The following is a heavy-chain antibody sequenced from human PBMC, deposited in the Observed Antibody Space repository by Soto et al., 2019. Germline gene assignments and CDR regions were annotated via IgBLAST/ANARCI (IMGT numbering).Heavy chain of an antibody. CDR1: GYTFTSYA. V-gene: IGHV1-3*01. CDR3: ARALGYCTNGVCLDFDY. D-gene: IGHD2-8*01. Sequence: QVPLVQSGAEVKKPGASVKVSCKASGYTFTSYAMHWVRQAPGQRLEWMGWINAGNGNTKYSQKFQGRVTITRDTSASTAYMELSSLRSEDTAVYYCARALGYCTNGVCLDFDYWGQGTLVTVSS. CDR2: INAGNGNT. J-gene: IGHJ4*02.